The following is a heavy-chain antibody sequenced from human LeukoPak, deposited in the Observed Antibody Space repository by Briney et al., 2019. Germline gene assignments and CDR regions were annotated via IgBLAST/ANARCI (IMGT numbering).Heavy chain of an antibody. CDR2: ISSSSTYI. J-gene: IGHJ3*02. V-gene: IGHV3-21*01. Sequence: GGSLRLSCAASGFSFSNCSMNWVRQAPGKGLEWVSSISSSSTYIYYADSLEGQFTISRDNVRNSLYLQMNSLRAEDTAVYYCAGDYEGNLAFDIWGQGTMVTVSS. CDR3: AGDYEGNLAFDI. CDR1: GFSFSNCS. D-gene: IGHD4-23*01.